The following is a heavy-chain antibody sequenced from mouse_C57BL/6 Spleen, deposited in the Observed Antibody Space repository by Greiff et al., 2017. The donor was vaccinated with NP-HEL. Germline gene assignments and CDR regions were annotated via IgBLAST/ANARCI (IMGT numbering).Heavy chain of an antibody. CDR3: AREETELGYWYFDV. D-gene: IGHD4-1*01. CDR2: ISYSGST. V-gene: IGHV3-1*01. CDR1: GYSITSGYD. J-gene: IGHJ1*03. Sequence: VQLKQSGPGMVKPSQSLSLTCTVTGYSITSGYDWHWIRHFPGNKLEWMGYISYSGSTNYNPSLKSRISITHDTSKNHFFLKLNSVTTEDTATYYCAREETELGYWYFDVWGTGTTVTVSS.